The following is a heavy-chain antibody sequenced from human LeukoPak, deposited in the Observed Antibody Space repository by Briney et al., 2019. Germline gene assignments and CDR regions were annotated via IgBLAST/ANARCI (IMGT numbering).Heavy chain of an antibody. CDR2: IYYSGST. J-gene: IGHJ4*02. Sequence: SETLSLTCAVSGGSISSYYWSWIRQPPGKGLAWIGYIYYSGSTNYNPSLKSRVTISVDTSKNQFSLKLSSVTAADTAVYYCARRARPVAVFDYWGQGTLVTVSS. D-gene: IGHD6-19*01. V-gene: IGHV4-59*01. CDR1: GGSISSYY. CDR3: ARRARPVAVFDY.